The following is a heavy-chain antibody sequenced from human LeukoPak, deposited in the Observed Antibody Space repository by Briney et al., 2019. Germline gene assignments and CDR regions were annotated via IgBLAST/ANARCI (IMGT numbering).Heavy chain of an antibody. CDR3: ARVLQPTASHLGELSLSLFHYYYSYAMDV. D-gene: IGHD3-16*02. J-gene: IGHJ6*02. CDR2: INPNSGGT. V-gene: IGHV1-2*02. Sequence: ASVKVSCKASGYTFTGYYMHWVRQAPGQGLEWMGWINPNSGGTNYAQKFQGRVTMTRDTSISTAYMELSRLRSDDTAVYYCARVLQPTASHLGELSLSLFHYYYSYAMDVWGQGTTVTVSS. CDR1: GYTFTGYY.